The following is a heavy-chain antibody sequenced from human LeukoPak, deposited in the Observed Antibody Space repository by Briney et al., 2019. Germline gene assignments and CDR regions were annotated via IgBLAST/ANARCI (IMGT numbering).Heavy chain of an antibody. Sequence: KPSETLSLTCTVSGGSISSSSYYWGWIRQPPGKGLEWIGSIYYSGSTYYNPSLKSRVTISVDTSKNQFSLKLSSVTAADTAVYYCARVCIAAAGPPVAWFDPWGQGTLVTVSS. V-gene: IGHV4-39*07. CDR2: IYYSGST. CDR1: GGSISSSSYY. D-gene: IGHD6-13*01. CDR3: ARVCIAAAGPPVAWFDP. J-gene: IGHJ5*02.